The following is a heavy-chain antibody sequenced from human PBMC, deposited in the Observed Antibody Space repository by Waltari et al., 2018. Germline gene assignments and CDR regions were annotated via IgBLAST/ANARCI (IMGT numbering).Heavy chain of an antibody. D-gene: IGHD5-12*01. J-gene: IGHJ6*03. CDR1: GGTFSSYA. Sequence: QVQLVQSGAEVKKPGSSVKVSCKASGGTFSSYAISWVRQAPGQGLEWMGGIIPIFGTANYAQKFQGRVTITTDESTSTAYMELSSLRSEDTAVYYCAGSLKYSGSIYYYYYMDVWGKGTTVTVSS. CDR3: AGSLKYSGSIYYYYYMDV. CDR2: IIPIFGTA. V-gene: IGHV1-69*05.